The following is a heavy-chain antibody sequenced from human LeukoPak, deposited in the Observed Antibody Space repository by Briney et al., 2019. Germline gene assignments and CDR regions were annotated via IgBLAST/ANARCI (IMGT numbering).Heavy chain of an antibody. D-gene: IGHD3-10*01. J-gene: IGHJ4*02. CDR2: IYTSGST. CDR1: GGSISSYY. V-gene: IGHV4-4*07. Sequence: PSETLSLTRTVSGGSISSYYWSWIRQPAGKGLEWIGRIYTSGSTNYNPSLKGRVTMSVDTSKNQFSLQLNSVTPEDTAVYYCARDDRAMVRGAFNYWGQGTLVTVSS. CDR3: ARDDRAMVRGAFNY.